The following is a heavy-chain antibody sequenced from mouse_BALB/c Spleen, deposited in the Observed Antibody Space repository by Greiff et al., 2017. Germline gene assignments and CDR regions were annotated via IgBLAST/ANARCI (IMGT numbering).Heavy chain of an antibody. J-gene: IGHJ3*01. CDR1: GFTFSSYT. D-gene: IGHD2-1*01. Sequence: EVQLVESGGGLVKPGGSLKLSCAASGFTFSSYTMSWVRQTPEKRLEWVATISSGGSYTYYPDSVKGRFTISRDNAKNTLYLQMSSLKSEDTAMYYCTREDGNYPYFDDWGQGTLVTVSA. CDR2: ISSGGSYT. CDR3: TREDGNYPYFDD. V-gene: IGHV5-6-4*01.